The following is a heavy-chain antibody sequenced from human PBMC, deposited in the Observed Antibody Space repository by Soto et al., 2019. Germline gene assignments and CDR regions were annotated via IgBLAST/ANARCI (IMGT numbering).Heavy chain of an antibody. CDR3: ARGGCSGASCYTYFSDY. Sequence: PSETLSLTCTVSGGSISNDDYYSGDYYWSWIRQPPGRGLEWIGYIYYSGSTYYNLSLKSRVAVSVDTSKNQFSLRLRSVSAADTAVYYCARGGCSGASCYTYFSDYWGRGTLVTVS. CDR1: GGSISNDDYYSGDYY. J-gene: IGHJ4*02. V-gene: IGHV4-30-4*01. CDR2: IYYSGST. D-gene: IGHD2-2*02.